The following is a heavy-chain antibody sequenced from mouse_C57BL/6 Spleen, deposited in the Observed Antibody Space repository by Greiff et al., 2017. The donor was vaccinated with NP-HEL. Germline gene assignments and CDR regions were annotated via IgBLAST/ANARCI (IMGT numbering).Heavy chain of an antibody. CDR2: IYPSDSET. D-gene: IGHD1-1*01. CDR3: ARDGSPLDY. J-gene: IGHJ2*01. Sequence: VQLQQPGAELVRPGSSVKLSCKASGYTFTSYWMHWVKQRPIQGLEWIGNIYPSDSETHYNQKFKDKATLTVDKSSSTAYMQLSSLTSEDSAVYYCARDGSPLDYWGQGTTLTVSS. V-gene: IGHV1-52*01. CDR1: GYTFTSYW.